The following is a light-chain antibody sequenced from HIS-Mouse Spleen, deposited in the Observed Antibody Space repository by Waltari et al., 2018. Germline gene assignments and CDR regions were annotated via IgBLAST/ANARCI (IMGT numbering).Light chain of an antibody. J-gene: IGKJ1*01. CDR1: QRVSSN. CDR2: GAS. V-gene: IGKV3-15*01. Sequence: EIVMTQSPATLSVSPGERATLSCSTSQRVSSNLAWYQQNPGQTPRLLIYGASPRATGIPARFSGSGSGTEFTLTISSMQSEDFAVYCCQQYNNWPWTFGQGTKVEIK. CDR3: QQYNNWPWT.